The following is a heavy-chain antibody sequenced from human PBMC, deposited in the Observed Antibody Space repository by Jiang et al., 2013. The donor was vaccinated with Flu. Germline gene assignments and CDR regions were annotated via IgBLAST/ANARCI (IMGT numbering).Heavy chain of an antibody. CDR2: TYYRSKWYN. J-gene: IGHJ6*03. Sequence: RGLEWLGRTYYRSKWYNDYAVSVKSRITINPDTSKNQFSLQLNSVTPEDTAVYYCARVRLPVHYYYMDVWGKGTTVTVSS. CDR3: ARVRLPVHYYYMDV. D-gene: IGHD6-6*01. V-gene: IGHV6-1*01.